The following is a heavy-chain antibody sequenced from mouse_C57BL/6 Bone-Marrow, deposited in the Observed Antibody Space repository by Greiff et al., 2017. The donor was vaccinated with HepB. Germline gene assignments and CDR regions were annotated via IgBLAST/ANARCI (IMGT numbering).Heavy chain of an antibody. D-gene: IGHD2-4*01. J-gene: IGHJ3*01. CDR3: ASVYYDYAFAY. Sequence: VQLQQSGPELVKPGASVKIPCKASGYTFTDYNMDWVKQSHGKSLEWIGDINPNNGGTIYNQKFKGKATLTVDKSSSTAYMEHRSLTSEDTAVYYCASVYYDYAFAYWGQGTLVTVSA. CDR1: GYTFTDYN. CDR2: INPNNGGT. V-gene: IGHV1-18*01.